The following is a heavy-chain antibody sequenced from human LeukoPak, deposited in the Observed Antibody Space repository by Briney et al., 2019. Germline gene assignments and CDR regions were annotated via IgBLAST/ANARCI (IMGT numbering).Heavy chain of an antibody. V-gene: IGHV1-46*01. J-gene: IGHJ4*02. Sequence: GASVKVSCKASGYTITNSYIHWVRQAPGQGLEWMGIINPEDGRTTYAQKFQGRVTITADKSTSTAYMELSSLRSEDTAVYYCARDEAHGYSGYVALGYWGQGTLVTVSS. CDR2: INPEDGRT. CDR3: ARDEAHGYSGYVALGY. CDR1: GYTITNSY. D-gene: IGHD5-12*01.